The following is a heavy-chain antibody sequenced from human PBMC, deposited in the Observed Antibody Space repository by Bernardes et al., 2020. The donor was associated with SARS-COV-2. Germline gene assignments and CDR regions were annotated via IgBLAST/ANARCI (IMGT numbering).Heavy chain of an antibody. Sequence: SETLSLTCSVSGGSISDSAFYWGWIRQPPGKGLEWIGNIYYSGSTYYNPSLKSRVTMSVDTSKNQFFLRLSSVTAADTAIYYCARTDGYNYYYGMGVWGQGTAVTVSS. CDR2: IYYSGST. J-gene: IGHJ6*02. CDR1: GGSISDSAFY. CDR3: ARTDGYNYYYGMGV. V-gene: IGHV4-39*01.